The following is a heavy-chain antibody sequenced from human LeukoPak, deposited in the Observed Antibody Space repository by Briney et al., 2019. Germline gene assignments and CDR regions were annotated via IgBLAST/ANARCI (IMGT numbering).Heavy chain of an antibody. Sequence: GGSLRLSCAASGFTFSNAWMSWVRQAPGKGLEWVANIKQDGSERYYVDSVKGRFTISRDNAKNSLNLQMNSLRAEDTAIYYCARDKIVGATYFDYWGQGTLVTVSS. CDR2: IKQDGSER. CDR3: ARDKIVGATYFDY. D-gene: IGHD1-26*01. CDR1: GFTFSNAW. V-gene: IGHV3-7*01. J-gene: IGHJ4*02.